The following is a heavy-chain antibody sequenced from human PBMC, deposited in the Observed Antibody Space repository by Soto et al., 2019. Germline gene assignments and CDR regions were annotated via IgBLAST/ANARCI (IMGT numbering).Heavy chain of an antibody. CDR1: GFTFSSYA. J-gene: IGHJ4*02. Sequence: PGGSLRLSCAASGFTFSSYAMSWVRQAPGKGLEWVSAISGSGGSTYYADSVKGRFTISRDNSKKTLYLQMSSLRGDDTAVYYCAKEWSQGYYFDYWGQGTLVTVSS. CDR3: AKEWSQGYYFDY. V-gene: IGHV3-23*01. CDR2: ISGSGGST. D-gene: IGHD2-15*01.